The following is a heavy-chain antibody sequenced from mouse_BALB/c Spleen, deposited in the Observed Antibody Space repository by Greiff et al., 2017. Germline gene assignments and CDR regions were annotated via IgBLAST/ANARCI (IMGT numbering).Heavy chain of an antibody. CDR2: ISSGSSTI. J-gene: IGHJ4*01. Sequence: EVMLVESGGGLVQPGGSRKLSCAASGFTFSSFGMHWVRQAPEKGLEWVAYISSGSSTIYYADTVKGRFTISRDNPKNTLFLQMTSLRSEDTAMYYCEREYGMDYWGQGTSVTVSS. CDR3: EREYGMDY. D-gene: IGHD2-10*02. CDR1: GFTFSSFG. V-gene: IGHV5-17*02.